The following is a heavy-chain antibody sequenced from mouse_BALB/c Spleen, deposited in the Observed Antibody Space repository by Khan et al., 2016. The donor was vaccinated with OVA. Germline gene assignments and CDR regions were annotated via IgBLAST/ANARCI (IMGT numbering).Heavy chain of an antibody. CDR3: AREEALYYFDY. V-gene: IGHV1-76*01. CDR1: GYIFTNYW. CDR2: IYPGTDNT. D-gene: IGHD3-2*02. Sequence: VQLQASGAELVRPGASVKLSCKTSGYIFTNYWIHWVKQRSGQGLEWIARIYPGTDNTYYSEKVRDKATLTADKSSSTAYMQLSSLKSEDSAIYFCAREEALYYFDYWGQGTTLTVSS. J-gene: IGHJ2*01.